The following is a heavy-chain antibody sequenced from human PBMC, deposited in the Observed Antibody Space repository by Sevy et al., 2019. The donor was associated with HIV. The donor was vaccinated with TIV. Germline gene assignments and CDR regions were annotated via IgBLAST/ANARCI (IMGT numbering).Heavy chain of an antibody. V-gene: IGHV5-51*01. CDR2: VFPGDSDT. Sequence: GESLKISCKGSGYSFASYWIGWVRQMPGKGLEWMGIVFPGDSDTTYSPSFQGQVTISVDKSIRTAYLQWSSLKASDTAMYYCARPVYGDYTLNYFDYWGQGTQVTVSS. CDR3: ARPVYGDYTLNYFDY. J-gene: IGHJ4*02. CDR1: GYSFASYW. D-gene: IGHD4-17*01.